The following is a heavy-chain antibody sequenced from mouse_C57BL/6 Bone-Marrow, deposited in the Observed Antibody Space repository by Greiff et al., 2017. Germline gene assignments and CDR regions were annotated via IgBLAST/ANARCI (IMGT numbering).Heavy chain of an antibody. CDR3: ARSLTLKGDY. CDR1: GYTFTSYW. J-gene: IGHJ4*01. CDR2: IDPSDSYT. V-gene: IGHV1-50*01. Sequence: VKLQESGAELVKPGASVKLSCKASGYTFTSYWMQWVKQRPGQGLEWIGEIDPSDSYTNYNQKFKGKATLTVDTSSTTAYMQLSSLTSEDSAVYYCARSLTLKGDYWGQGTSVTVSS.